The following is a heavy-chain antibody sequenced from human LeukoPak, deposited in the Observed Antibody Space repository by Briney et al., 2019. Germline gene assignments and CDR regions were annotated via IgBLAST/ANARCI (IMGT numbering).Heavy chain of an antibody. CDR2: INPNSGGT. CDR1: GYTFTGYD. Sequence: GASVKVSCKASGYTFTGYDMHWVRQAPGQGREGMGWINPNSGGTNYAQKFQGRVAMTRDTSISTAYMELSRLRPDDTGVYYCARWITVAHYYYYYGMDVWGQGTTVTVSS. V-gene: IGHV1-2*02. J-gene: IGHJ6*02. CDR3: ARWITVAHYYYYYGMDV. D-gene: IGHD4-23*01.